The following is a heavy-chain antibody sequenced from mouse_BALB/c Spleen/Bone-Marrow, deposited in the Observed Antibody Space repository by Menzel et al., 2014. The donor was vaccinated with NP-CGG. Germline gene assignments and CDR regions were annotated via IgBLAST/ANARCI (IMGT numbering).Heavy chain of an antibody. CDR3: ARRGQWWYFDV. CDR2: ILPSIGRT. J-gene: IGHJ1*01. CDR1: DSEVFPIAY. D-gene: IGHD3-3*01. V-gene: IGHV15-2*02. Sequence: QVQLKQSGSELRSPGSSVKLSCKDFDSEVFPIAYMGWVRQKPGHGFEWVGDILPSIGRTTYGEKFEDKATLDADTVSNTAYLELNSLTSEDSAIYYCARRGQWWYFDVWGAGTTVTVSS.